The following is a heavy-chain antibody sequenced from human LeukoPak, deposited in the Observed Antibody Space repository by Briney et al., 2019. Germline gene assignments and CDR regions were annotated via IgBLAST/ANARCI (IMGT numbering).Heavy chain of an antibody. V-gene: IGHV1-8*02. D-gene: IGHD6-13*01. CDR3: ARGKASNSSSWYTTWWNFGDNWFDP. Sequence: ASVKVSCKASGYTFTTYDINWVRQATGQGLEWMGWMNPNSGNTGYAQKFQGRVTMTRNTSISTACMELSSLRSEDTAVYYCARGKASNSSSWYTTWWNFGDNWFDPWGQGTLVTVSS. CDR2: MNPNSGNT. CDR1: GYTFTTYD. J-gene: IGHJ5*02.